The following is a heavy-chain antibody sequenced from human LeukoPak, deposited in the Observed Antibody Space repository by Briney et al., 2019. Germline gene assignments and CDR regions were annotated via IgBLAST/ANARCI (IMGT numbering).Heavy chain of an antibody. CDR1: GFTFSNYA. CDR3: ARGVRIAVAGNIDY. V-gene: IGHV3-23*01. J-gene: IGHJ4*02. Sequence: GGSLRLSCAASGFTFSNYAMSWVRQAAGKGLEWVSASGVGTFYADSVKGRFTISRDNSKNTLYLQMNSLRAEDTAVYYCARGVRIAVAGNIDYWGQGTLVTVSS. CDR2: SGVGT. D-gene: IGHD6-19*01.